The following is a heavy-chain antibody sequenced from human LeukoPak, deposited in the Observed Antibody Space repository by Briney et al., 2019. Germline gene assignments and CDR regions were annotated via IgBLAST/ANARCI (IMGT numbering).Heavy chain of an antibody. CDR1: GGSISSSSYY. V-gene: IGHV4-39*07. CDR3: ARGTVVVPAAIFPFGFNY. D-gene: IGHD2-2*02. J-gene: IGHJ4*02. Sequence: SETLSLTCTVSGGSISSSSYYWGWIRQPPGKGLEWIGRVYYSGSTYYNPSLKSRVTISVDTSKNQFSLKLSSVTAADTAVYYCARGTVVVPAAIFPFGFNYWGQGTLVTVSS. CDR2: VYYSGST.